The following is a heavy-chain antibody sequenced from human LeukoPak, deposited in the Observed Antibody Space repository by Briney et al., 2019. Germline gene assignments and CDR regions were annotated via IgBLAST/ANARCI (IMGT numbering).Heavy chain of an antibody. D-gene: IGHD3-22*01. CDR2: IHYSGSS. J-gene: IGHJ6*03. V-gene: IGHV4-59*01. CDR3: ARVITSGYSYYYYYMDF. CDR1: GGSISSYY. Sequence: SETLSLTCTVSGGSISSYYWSWIRQPPGKGLEWIGYIHYSGSSNYNSSLKSRVTIAVDTSKNQFSLRLTSVTAADTAVYYCARVITSGYSYYYYYMDFWGRGTTVTVS.